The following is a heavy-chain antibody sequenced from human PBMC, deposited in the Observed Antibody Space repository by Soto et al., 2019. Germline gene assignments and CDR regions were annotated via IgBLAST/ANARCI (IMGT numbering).Heavy chain of an antibody. V-gene: IGHV4-61*01. CDR1: EGYGRDRSYY. CDR3: ARIDFDPYNWFDP. CDR2: IYYSGST. D-gene: IGHD3-9*01. J-gene: IGHJ5*02. Sequence: SEPNSLPSTVAEGYGRDRSYYWIWIQQPPGKGLEWIGYIYYSGSTKYNPSLKSRVTISVDTSKNQFSLKLSSVTAADTAVYYCARIDFDPYNWFDPWGQGTLVTV.